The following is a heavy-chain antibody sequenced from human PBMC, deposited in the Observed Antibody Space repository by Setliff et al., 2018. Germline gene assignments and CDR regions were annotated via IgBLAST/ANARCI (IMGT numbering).Heavy chain of an antibody. V-gene: IGHV4-61*09. CDR1: GGSISSGRYY. CDR3: AREEDGYNTGAFDI. D-gene: IGHD5-12*01. Sequence: SETLSLTCTVSGGSISSGRYYWSWIRQPAGKGLEWIGHIYTSGSTNYNPSLKSRVTISVDTSKNQFSLKLSSVTAADTAVYYCAREEDGYNTGAFDIWGQGTRVTVSS. J-gene: IGHJ3*02. CDR2: IYTSGST.